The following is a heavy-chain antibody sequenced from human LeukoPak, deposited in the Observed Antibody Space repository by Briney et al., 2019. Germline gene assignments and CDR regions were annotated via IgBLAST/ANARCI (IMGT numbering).Heavy chain of an antibody. CDR1: GFTFSSYG. V-gene: IGHV3-30*02. Sequence: QPGGSLRLSCAASGFTFSSYGMHWVRQAPGKGLEWVAFIRYDGSNKYYADSVKGRFTISRDNSKNTLYLQMNSLRAEDTAVYYCASITINPGVSGNNWFDPWGQGTLVTVSS. D-gene: IGHD3-3*01. CDR2: IRYDGSNK. J-gene: IGHJ5*02. CDR3: ASITINPGVSGNNWFDP.